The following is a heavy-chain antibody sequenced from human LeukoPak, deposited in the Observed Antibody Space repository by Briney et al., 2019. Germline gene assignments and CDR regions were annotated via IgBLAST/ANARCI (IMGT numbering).Heavy chain of an antibody. CDR1: GGSFSGYY. V-gene: IGHV4-34*01. CDR3: ARLGYSSSWGAFDI. D-gene: IGHD6-6*01. Sequence: SETLSLTCAVYGGSFSGYYWSWIRKPPGKGLEWSGEINHSGSTNYNPSLKSRVTISVDTSKNPFSLKRSSVTAADTAVYYCARLGYSSSWGAFDIWGQGTMVTVSS. CDR2: INHSGST. J-gene: IGHJ3*02.